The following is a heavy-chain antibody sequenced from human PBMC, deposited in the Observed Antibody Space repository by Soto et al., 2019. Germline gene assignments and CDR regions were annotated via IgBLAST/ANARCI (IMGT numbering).Heavy chain of an antibody. J-gene: IGHJ6*02. V-gene: IGHV3-64D*06. CDR3: VKDRRYGSGIYTYYGMDV. CDR2: ISSNGGST. D-gene: IGHD3-10*01. CDR1: EFTFSSYA. Sequence: GGSLRLSCSASEFTFSSYAMRWVRQAPGKGLEYVSAISSNGGSTHYADSVKGRFTISRDNSKNTLYLQMSSLRAEDTAVYYCVKDRRYGSGIYTYYGMDVWGQGTTVTVSS.